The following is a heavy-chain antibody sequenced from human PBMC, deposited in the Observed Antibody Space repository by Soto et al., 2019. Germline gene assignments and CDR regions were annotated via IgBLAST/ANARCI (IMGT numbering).Heavy chain of an antibody. CDR1: GFTFSSYT. D-gene: IGHD4-17*01. CDR2: ISASSTYI. CDR3: ARNFGDYGDYDK. J-gene: IGHJ4*02. V-gene: IGHV3-21*01. Sequence: PGGSLRLSCVASGFTFSSYTMDWVRQAPGKGLVWVSSISASSTYIYYTDSLRGRFGISRDNAKNSLYLQMNSLRAEDTAVYYCARNFGDYGDYDKWGQGTLVTVSS.